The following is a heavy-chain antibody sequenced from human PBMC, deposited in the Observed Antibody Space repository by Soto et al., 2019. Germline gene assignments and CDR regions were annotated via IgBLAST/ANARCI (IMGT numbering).Heavy chain of an antibody. CDR1: GGTFSSYA. CDR2: IIPIFGTA. Sequence: QVQLVQSGAEVKKPGSSVKVSCKASGGTFSSYAISWVRQAPGQGLEWMGGIIPIFGTANYAQKFQGRVTITADESTSTAYMELSSLRSEDTAVYYCARDRVVATARFSWHYFDYWGQGTLVTVSS. V-gene: IGHV1-69*01. D-gene: IGHD5-12*01. CDR3: ARDRVVATARFSWHYFDY. J-gene: IGHJ4*02.